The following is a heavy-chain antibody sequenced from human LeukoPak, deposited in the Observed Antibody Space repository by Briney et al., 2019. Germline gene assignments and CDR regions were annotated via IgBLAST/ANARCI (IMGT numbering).Heavy chain of an antibody. Sequence: GASVKVSCKASGYTFSGYYMHWVRQAPGQGLEWMGIINPSGGSTSYAQKFQGRVTMIRDTSTTTVYMELSSLRSEDTAVYYCARDYCSGGSCFDYWGQGTLVTVSS. J-gene: IGHJ4*02. V-gene: IGHV1-46*01. CDR3: ARDYCSGGSCFDY. CDR1: GYTFSGYY. CDR2: INPSGGST. D-gene: IGHD2-15*01.